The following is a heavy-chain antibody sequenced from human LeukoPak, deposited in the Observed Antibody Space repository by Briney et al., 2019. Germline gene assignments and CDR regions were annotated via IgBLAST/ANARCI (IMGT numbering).Heavy chain of an antibody. D-gene: IGHD5-24*01. J-gene: IGHJ3*02. Sequence: GASVKVSCKVSGYTLTELSMHWVRQAPGKGLEWMGGFDPEDGETTYAQKFQGRVTMTEDTSTDTAYMELSSLRSEDTAVYYCATDRDGYKIPGAFDIWGQGTMVTVSS. CDR2: FDPEDGET. CDR3: ATDRDGYKIPGAFDI. CDR1: GYTLTELS. V-gene: IGHV1-24*01.